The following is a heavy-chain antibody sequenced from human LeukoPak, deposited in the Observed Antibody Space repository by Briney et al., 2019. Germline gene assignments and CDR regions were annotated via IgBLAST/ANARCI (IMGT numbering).Heavy chain of an antibody. CDR2: ISGSGGST. CDR3: AKDSLYYDILTGPPNFDY. D-gene: IGHD3-9*01. CDR1: GFTFSSYA. V-gene: IGHV3-23*01. J-gene: IGHJ4*02. Sequence: PGGSLRLSCAASGFTFSSYAMSWVRQAPGEELEWVSAISGSGGSTYYADSVKGRFTISRDNSKNTLYLQMNSLRAEDTAVYYCAKDSLYYDILTGPPNFDYWGQGTLVTVSS.